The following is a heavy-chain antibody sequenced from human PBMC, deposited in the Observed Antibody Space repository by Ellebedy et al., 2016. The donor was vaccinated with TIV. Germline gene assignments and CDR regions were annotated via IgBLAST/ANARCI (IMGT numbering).Heavy chain of an antibody. CDR2: MNPNSGKT. Sequence: AASVKVSCKASGYTFSTYNINWVRQATGQGLEWMGWMNPNSGKTGYAQQFQGRVNFTRNTSISTAYMELSSLKSEDTAVYYCARGGFQFDPWGQGTLVTVSS. CDR1: GYTFSTYN. CDR3: ARGGFQFDP. J-gene: IGHJ5*02. D-gene: IGHD6-25*01. V-gene: IGHV1-8*03.